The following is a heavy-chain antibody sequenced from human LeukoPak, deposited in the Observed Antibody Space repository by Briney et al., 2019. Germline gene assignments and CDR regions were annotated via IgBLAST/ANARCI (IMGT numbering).Heavy chain of an antibody. CDR3: ARPLYDSSGYYQTPDAFDI. J-gene: IGHJ3*02. Sequence: SETLSPTCAVYGGSFSGYYWSWIRQPPGKGLEWIGEINHSGSTNYNPSLKSRVTISVDTSKNQFSLKLSSVTAADTAVYYCARPLYDSSGYYQTPDAFDIWGQGTMVTVSS. CDR2: INHSGST. CDR1: GGSFSGYY. V-gene: IGHV4-34*01. D-gene: IGHD3-22*01.